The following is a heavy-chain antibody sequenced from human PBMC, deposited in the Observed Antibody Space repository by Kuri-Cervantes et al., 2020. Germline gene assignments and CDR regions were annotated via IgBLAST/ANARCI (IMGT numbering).Heavy chain of an antibody. CDR1: GGSISSYY. J-gene: IGHJ5*02. V-gene: IGHV4-59*08. CDR2: IYYSGGT. CDR3: ARLLRGVINWFDP. D-gene: IGHD3-10*01. Sequence: SETLSLTCTVSGGSISSYYWSWIRQPPGKGLEWIGYIYYSGGTNYNPSLKSRITISIDTSKNQFSLKLSSVTAADTAVYYCARLLRGVINWFDPWGQGTLVTVSS.